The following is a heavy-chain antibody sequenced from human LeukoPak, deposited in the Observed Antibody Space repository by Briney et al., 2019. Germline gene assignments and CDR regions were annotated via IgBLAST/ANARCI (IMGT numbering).Heavy chain of an antibody. D-gene: IGHD1-14*01. J-gene: IGHJ4*02. Sequence: SETLSLTCTVSGGSISSYYWSWIRQPPGKGLEWIGYIYYSGSTNYNPSLKTRVSISLDTSKTHSSLRLRSMAAADTAVYYCARRRKSTDNWGQGSLVTVSS. CDR1: GGSISSYY. CDR3: ARRRKSTDN. CDR2: IYYSGST. V-gene: IGHV4-59*12.